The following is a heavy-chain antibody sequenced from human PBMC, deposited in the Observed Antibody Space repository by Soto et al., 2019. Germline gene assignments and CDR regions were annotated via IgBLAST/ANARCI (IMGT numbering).Heavy chain of an antibody. J-gene: IGHJ6*02. CDR3: AISGGSYSWGHYYYYGMDV. V-gene: IGHV1-24*01. D-gene: IGHD1-26*01. CDR1: GYTLTELS. CDR2: FDPEDGET. Sequence: ASVKVSCKVSGYTLTELSMHWVRQAPGKGLEWMGGFDPEDGETIYAQKFQGRVTMTEDTSTDTAYMELSSLRSEDTAVYYYAISGGSYSWGHYYYYGMDVWGQGTTVTVSS.